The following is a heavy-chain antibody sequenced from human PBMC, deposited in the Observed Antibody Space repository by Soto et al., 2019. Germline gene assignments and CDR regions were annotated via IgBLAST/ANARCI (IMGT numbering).Heavy chain of an antibody. CDR3: ARDPRLYCSSTSCDGGAPDY. J-gene: IGHJ4*02. CDR2: ISYDGSNK. CDR1: GFTFSSYA. D-gene: IGHD2-2*01. V-gene: IGHV3-30-3*01. Sequence: QVQLVESGGGVVQPGRSLRLSCAASGFTFSSYAMHWVRQAPGKGLEWVAVISYDGSNKYYADSVKGRFTISRDNSKNTLYLQMNSLRAEDTAVYYCARDPRLYCSSTSCDGGAPDYWGQGTLVTVSS.